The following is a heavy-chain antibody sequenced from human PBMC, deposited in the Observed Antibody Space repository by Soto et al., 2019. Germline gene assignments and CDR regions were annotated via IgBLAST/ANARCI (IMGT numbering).Heavy chain of an antibody. J-gene: IGHJ4*02. Sequence: QVQLQESGPGLVKPSETLSLTCFFSGGSLTTNYWSWIRQPPGKGLEWIGYIFHTGRANFNPSLMGRASMSIDTSKSQFSLNLNSVTAADTAVYYCASMTYGYHFDYWGQGSRVIVSS. CDR2: IFHTGRA. CDR1: GGSLTTNY. D-gene: IGHD5-12*01. V-gene: IGHV4-59*12. CDR3: ASMTYGYHFDY.